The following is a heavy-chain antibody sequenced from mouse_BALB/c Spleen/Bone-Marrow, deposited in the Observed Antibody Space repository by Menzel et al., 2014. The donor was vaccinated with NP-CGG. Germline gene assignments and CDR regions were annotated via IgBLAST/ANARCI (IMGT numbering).Heavy chain of an antibody. V-gene: IGHV1-14*01. Sequence: VQLQQSGPELVKPGASVKMSCKASGYTFTAYVMHWVKQKPGQGLEWIGYINPYNDGTKYNEMFKGKAKLTSDKSSSTAYMELSSLTSEDSAVYYCAREGGLRRGDYYAMDYWGQGTSVTVSS. CDR2: INPYNDGT. CDR1: GYTFTAYV. J-gene: IGHJ4*01. D-gene: IGHD2-4*01. CDR3: AREGGLRRGDYYAMDY.